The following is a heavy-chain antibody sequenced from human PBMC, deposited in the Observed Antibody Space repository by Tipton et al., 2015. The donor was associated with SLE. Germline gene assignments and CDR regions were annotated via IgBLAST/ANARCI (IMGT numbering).Heavy chain of an antibody. D-gene: IGHD3-16*01. Sequence: TLSLTCTVSGGSISSYYWSWIRQPPGKGLEWIGYIYYSGSTNYNPSLKSRVTISVDTSKNQFSLKLSSVTAADTAVYYCARAGWGEAFDIWGQGTMVTVSS. CDR3: ARAGWGEAFDI. V-gene: IGHV4-59*08. J-gene: IGHJ3*02. CDR2: IYYSGST. CDR1: GGSISSYY.